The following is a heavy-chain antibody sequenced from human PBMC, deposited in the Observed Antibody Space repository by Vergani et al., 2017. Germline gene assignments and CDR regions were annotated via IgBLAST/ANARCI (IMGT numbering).Heavy chain of an antibody. J-gene: IGHJ6*02. D-gene: IGHD2-2*01. CDR1: GFSFGDYA. V-gene: IGHV3-66*02. CDR3: ARAYCSSTSCHPYYYGMDV. CDR2: IYSGGST. Sequence: EVQLVESGGGLVPPGRSLRLSCAASGFSFGDYAMTWVRHAPGKGLEWVSVIYSGGSTYYADSVKGRFTISRDNSKNTLYLQMNSLRAEDTAVYYCARAYCSSTSCHPYYYGMDVWGQGTTVTVSS.